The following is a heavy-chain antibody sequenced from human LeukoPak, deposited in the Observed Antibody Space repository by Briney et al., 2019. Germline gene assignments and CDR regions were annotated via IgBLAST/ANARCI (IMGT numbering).Heavy chain of an antibody. D-gene: IGHD4-17*01. CDR1: GFTFSNYW. Sequence: PGGSLRLFCAVSGFTFSNYWMSWVRQAPGKGLEWVANINQYASEQYYVDSVKGRFTISRDNAKNSLYLQLNSLRAEDTAMYYCVNHYERQRGYWGQGTLVIVSS. J-gene: IGHJ4*02. CDR2: INQYASEQ. CDR3: VNHYERQRGY. V-gene: IGHV3-7*01.